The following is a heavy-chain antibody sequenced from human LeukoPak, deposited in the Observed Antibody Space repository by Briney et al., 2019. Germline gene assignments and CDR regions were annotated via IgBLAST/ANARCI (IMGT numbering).Heavy chain of an antibody. V-gene: IGHV1-18*01. CDR2: ISAYNGNT. J-gene: IGHJ4*02. CDR1: GYTFTSYG. CDR3: ARVSGYDILTGYYIPFHY. Sequence: ASVKVSCKASGYTFTSYGISWVRQAPGQGLEWMGWISAYNGNTNYAQKLQGRVTMTTDTSTSTAYMELRSLRSDDTAVYYCARVSGYDILTGYYIPFHYWGQGTLVTVSS. D-gene: IGHD3-9*01.